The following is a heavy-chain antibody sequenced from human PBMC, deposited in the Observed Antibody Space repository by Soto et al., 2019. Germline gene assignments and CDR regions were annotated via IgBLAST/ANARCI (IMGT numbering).Heavy chain of an antibody. Sequence: SETLSLTCAVSGGSISPYYWAWIRRPPGKGLEWLGYIYFGGTTTYNPSLKSRLTMSLDTSKNQFSLKLTSAAAADTAVYYCARLGGFYQAFDSWGQGALVT. CDR1: GGSISPYY. CDR3: ARLGGFYQAFDS. D-gene: IGHD3-22*01. J-gene: IGHJ4*02. CDR2: IYFGGTT. V-gene: IGHV4-59*12.